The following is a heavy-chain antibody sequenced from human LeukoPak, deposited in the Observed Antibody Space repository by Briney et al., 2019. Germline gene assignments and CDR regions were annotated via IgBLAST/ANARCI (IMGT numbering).Heavy chain of an antibody. V-gene: IGHV3-23*01. CDR3: AKEGRAAYSKSPFDY. CDR2: ISGSGAGT. J-gene: IGHJ4*02. D-gene: IGHD2-15*01. Sequence: GGSLRLSCAASGSSFSTSTMSWVRQAPGKGLEWISAISGSGAGTYFADSVKGRFTLSRDNSKNTLYLQMNSLRAEDTAVYFCAKEGRAAYSKSPFDYRGQGTLVTVYS. CDR1: GSSFSTST.